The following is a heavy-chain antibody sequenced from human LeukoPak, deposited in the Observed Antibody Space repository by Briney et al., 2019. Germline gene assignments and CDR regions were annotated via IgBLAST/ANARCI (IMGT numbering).Heavy chain of an antibody. D-gene: IGHD5-18*01. CDR3: ARETGGYSYSRAVHFDY. CDR1: GYTFTGYY. V-gene: IGHV1-2*04. Sequence: ASVKVSCKASGYTFTGYYMHWVRQAPGQGLEWMGWINPNSGGTNYAQKFQGWVTMTRDTSISTAYMELSRLRSDDTAVYYCARETGGYSYSRAVHFDYWGQGTLVTVSS. CDR2: INPNSGGT. J-gene: IGHJ4*02.